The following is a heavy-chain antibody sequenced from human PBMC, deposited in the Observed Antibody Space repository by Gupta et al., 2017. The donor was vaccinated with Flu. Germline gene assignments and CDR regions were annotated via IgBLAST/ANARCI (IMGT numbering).Heavy chain of an antibody. Sequence: EVQLLESGGGVAQPGGSLRLSCAASGSTFSRYAMRWVRQAPGKGLEWVSTISGSGSNTYYADSVKGRFTISGDSSKKTVYLQMNSLRAEDTAVYYCAKGANWAFEIWGQGTMVTVSS. D-gene: IGHD1-1*01. V-gene: IGHV3-23*01. CDR2: ISGSGSNT. CDR3: AKGANWAFEI. CDR1: GSTFSRYA. J-gene: IGHJ3*02.